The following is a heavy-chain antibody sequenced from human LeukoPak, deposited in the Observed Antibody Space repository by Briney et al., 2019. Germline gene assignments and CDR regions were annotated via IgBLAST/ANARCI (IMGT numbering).Heavy chain of an antibody. CDR2: IYTSGST. CDR3: ARDDRQLLQFDP. CDR1: GGSISSGSYY. D-gene: IGHD2-2*01. Sequence: SETLSLTCTVSGGSISSGSYYWSWIRQPAGKGLEWIGRIYTSGSTNYNPSLKSRVTISVDTSKNQFSLKLSSVTAADTAVYYCARDDRQLLQFDPWGQGTLVTVSS. J-gene: IGHJ5*02. V-gene: IGHV4-61*02.